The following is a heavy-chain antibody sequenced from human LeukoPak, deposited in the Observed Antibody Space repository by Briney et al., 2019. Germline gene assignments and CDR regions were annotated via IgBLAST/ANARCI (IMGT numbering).Heavy chain of an antibody. CDR3: ARDRSLNSRYCSSTSCYGRFDP. J-gene: IGHJ5*02. CDR1: GFTFNNYA. Sequence: GGSLRLSCVASGFTFNNYAMHWVRQAPGKGLEWVAVISYEGSNKYYADSVKGRFTISRDNSKNTLYLQMNSLRAEDTAVYYCARDRSLNSRYCSSTSCYGRFDPWGQGTQVTVSS. V-gene: IGHV3-30-3*01. D-gene: IGHD2-2*01. CDR2: ISYEGSNK.